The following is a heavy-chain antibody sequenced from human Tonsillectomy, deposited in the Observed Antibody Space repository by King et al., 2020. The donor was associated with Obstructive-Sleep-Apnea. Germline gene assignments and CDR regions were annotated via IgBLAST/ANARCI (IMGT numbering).Heavy chain of an antibody. Sequence: QLVQSGAEVKKPGASLRISCKASSSIFTSYWMTWVRQVPGKGLEWIGNIDPSDSYTNYNPSFQGHVTISADKSIRTAFLQWSSLKASDTAVYYCARRRNLRNSATYSFWGQGTLVIVSS. D-gene: IGHD2-21*01. J-gene: IGHJ4*02. V-gene: IGHV5-10-1*01. CDR2: IDPSDSYT. CDR3: ARRRNLRNSATYSF. CDR1: SSIFTSYW.